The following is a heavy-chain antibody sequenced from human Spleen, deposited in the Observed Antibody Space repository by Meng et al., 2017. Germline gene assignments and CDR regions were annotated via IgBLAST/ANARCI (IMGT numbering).Heavy chain of an antibody. V-gene: IGHV4-30-4*01. D-gene: IGHD3-3*01. CDR2: IYHGGST. J-gene: IGHJ5*02. CDR3: VYFWSGYFT. Sequence: QVQLQESGPGLVKPSQTLSLTCTVSGDSISSDYFWSWIRQPPGKGLEWIGYIYHGGSTDYNPSLRSRVTISVDTSKNQFSLKLSSVIAADTAVYYCVYFWSGYFTSGQGTLVTVSS. CDR1: GDSISSDYF.